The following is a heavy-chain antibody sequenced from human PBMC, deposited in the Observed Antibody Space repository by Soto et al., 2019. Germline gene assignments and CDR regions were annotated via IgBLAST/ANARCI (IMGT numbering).Heavy chain of an antibody. D-gene: IGHD7-27*01. CDR3: ARHYGFAGDRNWYFDL. CDR2: IYYSGST. Sequence: SETLSLTCTVSGGSISSSSYYWGWIRQPPGKGLEWIGSIYYSGSTYYNPSLKSRVTISVDTSKNQFSLKLSSVTAADTAVYYCARHYGFAGDRNWYFDLWGRGTLVTVSS. V-gene: IGHV4-39*01. CDR1: GGSISSSSYY. J-gene: IGHJ2*01.